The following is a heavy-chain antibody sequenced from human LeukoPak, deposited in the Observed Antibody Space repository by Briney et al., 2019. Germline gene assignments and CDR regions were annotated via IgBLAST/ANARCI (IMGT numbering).Heavy chain of an antibody. CDR1: GGSISSYY. CDR2: ICYSGST. D-gene: IGHD3-10*01. CDR3: ARDSGTTGEVKFDP. J-gene: IGHJ5*02. Sequence: SETLSLTCTVSGGSISSYYWSWIRQPPGKGLEWIGYICYSGSTNYNPSLKSRVTISVDTSKNQFSLKLMSVTAADTAVYYCARDSGTTGEVKFDPWGQGTLVTVSS. V-gene: IGHV4-59*12.